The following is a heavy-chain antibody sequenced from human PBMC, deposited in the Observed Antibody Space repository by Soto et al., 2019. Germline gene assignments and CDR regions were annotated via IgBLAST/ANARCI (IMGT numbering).Heavy chain of an antibody. V-gene: IGHV4-34*01. J-gene: IGHJ5*02. Sequence: QVQLQQWGAGLLKPSETLSLTCAVYGGSFSGYYWSWIRQPPGKGLEWIGEINHSGSTNYNPSLKSRVTISVDTSKNQFSLKLSSVTAADTAVYYCARAPSRAGWFDPWGQGTLVTVSS. CDR3: ARAPSRAGWFDP. CDR1: GGSFSGYY. CDR2: INHSGST. D-gene: IGHD6-19*01.